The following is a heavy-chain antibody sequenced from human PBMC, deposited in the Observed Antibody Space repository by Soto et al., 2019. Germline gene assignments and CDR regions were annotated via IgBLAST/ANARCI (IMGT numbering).Heavy chain of an antibody. Sequence: QVQLVQSGAEVKEPGSSVRVSCKASGGTFDNFIMNWVRQTPGQGLEWMGGIVPMLGTPTYAEKFKGRVTISATGSTSIMYMEVTSLRSEDTAIYYCARNGTYSSSLSQYSGMDVWGQGTMVTVSS. V-gene: IGHV1-69*01. CDR1: GGTFDNFI. CDR3: ARNGTYSSSLSQYSGMDV. CDR2: IVPMLGTP. D-gene: IGHD1-26*01. J-gene: IGHJ6*02.